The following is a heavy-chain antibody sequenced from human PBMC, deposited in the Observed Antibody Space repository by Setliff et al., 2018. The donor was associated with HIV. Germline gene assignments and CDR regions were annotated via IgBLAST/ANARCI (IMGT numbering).Heavy chain of an antibody. D-gene: IGHD1-26*01. CDR1: GFTFSSFA. V-gene: IGHV3-21*05. J-gene: IGHJ6*03. CDR3: ARDPSAGANLYYYVDV. Sequence: GGSLRLSCAASGFTFSSFAMNWVRQAPGKGLEWASYISRSSNYINYADSVNGRFTISRDNAKTSLYLQMSSLRAEDTAVYYCARDPSAGANLYYYVDVWGKGTTVTVSS. CDR2: ISRSSNYI.